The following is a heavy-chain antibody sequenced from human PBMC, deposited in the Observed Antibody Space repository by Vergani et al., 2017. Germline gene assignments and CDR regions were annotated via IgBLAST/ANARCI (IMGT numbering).Heavy chain of an antibody. CDR2: ISGSGGST. V-gene: IGHV3-23*04. CDR1: GFTFSNFG. Sequence: VQLVESAGGVVQPGGSLRLSCAASGFTFSNFGMHWIRQAPGKGLEWVSAISGSGGSTYYADSVKGRFTISRDNSKNTLYLQMNSLRAEDTAVYYCAKAGIVVPAAITGIRAYYYYYMDVWGKGTTVTVSS. J-gene: IGHJ6*03. D-gene: IGHD2-2*01. CDR3: AKAGIVVPAAITGIRAYYYYYMDV.